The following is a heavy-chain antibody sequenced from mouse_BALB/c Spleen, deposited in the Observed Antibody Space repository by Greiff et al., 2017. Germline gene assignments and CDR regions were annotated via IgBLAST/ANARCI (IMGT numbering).Heavy chain of an antibody. J-gene: IGHJ2*01. Sequence: VQLQQSGAELVRPGTSVKISCKASGYTFTNYWLGWVKQRPGHGLEWIGDIYPGGGYTNYNEKFKGKATLTADTSSSTAYMQLSSLTSDDSAVYFCARRGGNYEGEFDYWGQGTTLTVSS. CDR1: GYTFTNYW. CDR3: ARRGGNYEGEFDY. CDR2: IYPGGGYT. D-gene: IGHD2-1*01. V-gene: IGHV1-63*02.